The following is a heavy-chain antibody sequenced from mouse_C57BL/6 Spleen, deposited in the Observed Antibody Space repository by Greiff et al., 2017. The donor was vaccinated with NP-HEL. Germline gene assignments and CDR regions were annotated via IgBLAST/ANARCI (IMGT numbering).Heavy chain of an antibody. CDR2: IAPSDSET. CDR3: AMGNYVLYVDY. Sequence: QVQLQQSGAELVRPGSSVKLSCKASGYTFTSYWMHWVKQRPIQGLEWIGNIAPSDSETHYNQKFKDKATLTVDKSSSTAYMQLSSLTSEDSAVYYCAMGNYVLYVDYWGQGTTLTVSS. CDR1: GYTFTSYW. D-gene: IGHD2-1*01. V-gene: IGHV1-52*01. J-gene: IGHJ2*01.